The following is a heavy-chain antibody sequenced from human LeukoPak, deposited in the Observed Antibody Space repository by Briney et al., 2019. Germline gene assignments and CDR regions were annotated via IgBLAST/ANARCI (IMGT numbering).Heavy chain of an antibody. CDR3: ATLYYYYGMDV. CDR2: ISTYNGNT. CDR1: GYTFTNYG. J-gene: IGHJ6*02. Sequence: ASVKVSCKASGYTFTNYGINWVRQAPGQGLEWMGWISTYNGNTNYAQTLQGRVTMTTDTSTSTAYMELRSLRFDDTAVYYCATLYYYYGMDVWGQGTTVTVSS. V-gene: IGHV1-18*01.